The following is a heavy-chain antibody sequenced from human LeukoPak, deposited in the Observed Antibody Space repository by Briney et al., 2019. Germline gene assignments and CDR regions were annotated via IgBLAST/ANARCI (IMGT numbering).Heavy chain of an antibody. CDR2: IYHSGST. CDR3: TRASRDIVVDREGAFDI. D-gene: IGHD2-2*01. CDR1: GGSISSGGYF. J-gene: IGHJ3*02. Sequence: PSETLSLTCTVSGGSISSGGYFWSWIRQPPGKGLEWIGFIYHSGSTYYNPSLKSRVTISIDRSKNQFSLKLSSVTAADTAVYYCTRASRDIVVDREGAFDIWGRGTMVTVSS. V-gene: IGHV4-30-2*01.